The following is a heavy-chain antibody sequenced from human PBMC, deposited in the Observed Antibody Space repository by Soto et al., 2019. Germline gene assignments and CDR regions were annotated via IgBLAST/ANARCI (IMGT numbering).Heavy chain of an antibody. CDR1: GFTFSSYP. D-gene: IGHD3-3*01. CDR3: AKEARKDTIFGVVQFDF. J-gene: IGHJ4*02. CDR2: VSDGGGST. Sequence: EVQLLESGGGLVQPGGSLRLSCAASGFTFSSYPMSWVRQAPGKGLEWVSSVSDGGGSTYFACSVKGRFTIFRDNSKNMLYLQMSSLIAEDTAVYYCAKEARKDTIFGVVQFDFWGQGTLVTVSS. V-gene: IGHV3-23*01.